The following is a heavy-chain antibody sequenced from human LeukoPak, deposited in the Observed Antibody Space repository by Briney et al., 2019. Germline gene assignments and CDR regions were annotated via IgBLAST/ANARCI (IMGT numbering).Heavy chain of an antibody. J-gene: IGHJ6*04. D-gene: IGHD3-10*02. CDR2: IKQDGSEK. CDR1: GFTFSSYW. V-gene: IGHV3-7*01. CDR3: AELGITMIGGV. Sequence: GGSLRLSCAASGFTFSSYWMSWVRQAPGKGLEWVANIKQDGSEKYYMDSVVGRFTISRDNAKNVLHLQMNSLRVEETAVYYCAELGITMIGGVWGKGTTVTISS.